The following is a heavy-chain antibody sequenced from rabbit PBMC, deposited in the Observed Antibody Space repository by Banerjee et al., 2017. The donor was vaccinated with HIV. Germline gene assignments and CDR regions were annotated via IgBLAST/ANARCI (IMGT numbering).Heavy chain of an antibody. CDR3: ARGADNNWYIPYFKL. V-gene: IGHV1S40*01. J-gene: IGHJ4*01. CDR2: IYPGFDIR. CDR1: GFAFSSIYY. D-gene: IGHD1-1*01. Sequence: QSLEESGGGLVQPEGSLTLTCKASGFAFSSIYYMCWVRQAPGKGPEWIAYIYPGFDIRNYANFVKGRFTISSDNAQTTVFLQMTSLTAADTATYFCARGADNNWYIPYFKLWGPGTLVTVS.